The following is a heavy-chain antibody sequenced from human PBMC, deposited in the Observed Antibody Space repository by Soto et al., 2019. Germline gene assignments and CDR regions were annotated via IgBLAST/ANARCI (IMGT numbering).Heavy chain of an antibody. CDR2: ISGSGGST. V-gene: IGHV3-23*01. J-gene: IGHJ6*03. CDR3: AKADSIAAAGTGARYYYYYMDV. CDR1: GFTFSSYA. Sequence: GGSLRLSCAASGFTFSSYAMSWVRQAPGKGLEWVSAISGSGGSTYYADSVKGRFTISRDNSKNTLYLQMNSLRAEDTAVYYCAKADSIAAAGTGARYYYYYMDVWGKGTTVTVSS. D-gene: IGHD6-13*01.